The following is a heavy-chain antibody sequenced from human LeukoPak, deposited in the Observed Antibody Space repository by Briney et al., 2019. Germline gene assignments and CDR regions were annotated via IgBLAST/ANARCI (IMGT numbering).Heavy chain of an antibody. V-gene: IGHV3-48*03. Sequence: GGSLRLSCAASGFTFSSYEMNWVRQAPGKGLEWVSYISSTGSTIYYADSVKGRFTISRDNAKNSLYLQMNSLRAEDTALYYCARFVRVGAVADAFDYWGQGTLVTVSS. J-gene: IGHJ4*02. CDR3: ARFVRVGAVADAFDY. CDR1: GFTFSSYE. CDR2: ISSTGSTI. D-gene: IGHD6-19*01.